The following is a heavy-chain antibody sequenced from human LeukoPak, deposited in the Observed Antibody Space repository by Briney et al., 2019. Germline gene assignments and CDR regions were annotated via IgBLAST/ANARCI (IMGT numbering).Heavy chain of an antibody. Sequence: GESLKISCKGPGYTFTNYWIGWVRQMPGKGLEWMGIIYPDDSDIRYSPSFQGQVTISADKSITTAYLQWSSLKASDTAMYYCARYYYDRAVGPFDYWGQGSLVTVSS. CDR1: GYTFTNYW. V-gene: IGHV5-51*01. CDR3: ARYYYDRAVGPFDY. D-gene: IGHD3-22*01. CDR2: IYPDDSDI. J-gene: IGHJ4*02.